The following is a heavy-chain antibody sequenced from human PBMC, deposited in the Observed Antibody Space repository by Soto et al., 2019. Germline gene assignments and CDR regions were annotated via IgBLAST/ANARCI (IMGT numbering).Heavy chain of an antibody. J-gene: IGHJ4*02. CDR1: GFTFSNYA. Sequence: EVQLLESGGGLVQPGGSLRLSCAASGFTFSNYAMGWVRQAPGKGLEWVSAIIGAGDDTFHADSERGRLTISSDNSRNLVFLQMSGLRADDTALYYCVKGSATSRPYYFDFWGQGTLVTVSS. D-gene: IGHD2-21*01. V-gene: IGHV3-23*01. CDR3: VKGSATSRPYYFDF. CDR2: IIGAGDDT.